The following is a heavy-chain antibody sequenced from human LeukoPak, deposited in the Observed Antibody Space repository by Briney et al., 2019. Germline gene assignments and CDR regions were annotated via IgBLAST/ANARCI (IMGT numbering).Heavy chain of an antibody. CDR3: ARISYYYDSSGYYHNWFDP. CDR2: INPNSGGT. V-gene: IGHV1-2*02. Sequence: GASVKVSCKASGYTFTGYYMHWVRQAPGQGLEWMGWINPNSGGTNYAQKFQGRVTMTRDTSISTAYKELSRLRSDDTAVYYCARISYYYDSSGYYHNWFDPWGQGTLVTVSS. D-gene: IGHD3-22*01. CDR1: GYTFTGYY. J-gene: IGHJ5*02.